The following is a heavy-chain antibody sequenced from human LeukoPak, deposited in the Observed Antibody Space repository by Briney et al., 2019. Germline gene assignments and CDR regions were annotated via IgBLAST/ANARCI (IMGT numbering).Heavy chain of an antibody. CDR1: GGSVSSSY. J-gene: IGHJ4*02. CDR2: IYHSGST. V-gene: IGHV4-59*02. CDR3: AREGAHDFWSGYPTHYFDY. Sequence: SETLSLSCAVSGGSVSSSYWSWIRQPLGKGLEWIGYIYHSGSTYYNPSLKSRVTISVDRSKNQFSLKLSSVTAADTAVYYCAREGAHDFWSGYPTHYFDYWGQGTLVTVSS. D-gene: IGHD3-3*01.